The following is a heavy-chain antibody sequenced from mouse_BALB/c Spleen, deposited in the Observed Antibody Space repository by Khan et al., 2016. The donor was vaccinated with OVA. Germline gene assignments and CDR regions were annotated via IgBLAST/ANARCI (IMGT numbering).Heavy chain of an antibody. CDR3: ARNYYGSRNYAMDY. CDR1: GFSLTSYG. Sequence: QVQLKQSGPGLVQPSQSLSITCTVSGFSLTSYGVHWVRQSPGKGLEWLGVIWSGGSTDYNAAFISRRSISKDNSKSQVFFKMNSLQANDTAIYYCARNYYGSRNYAMDYWGQGTSVTVSS. J-gene: IGHJ4*01. CDR2: IWSGGST. D-gene: IGHD1-1*01. V-gene: IGHV2-2*02.